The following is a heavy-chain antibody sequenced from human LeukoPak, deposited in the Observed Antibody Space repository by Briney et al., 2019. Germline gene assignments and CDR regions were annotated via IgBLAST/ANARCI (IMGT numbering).Heavy chain of an antibody. Sequence: GGSPRLSCAASGFTFGDYTMHWFRQPPGRGLQWVSLITGDGGTTSYAGSVKGRFTISRDNSKNSLYLHMNSLRNEDTALYYCAKGHFGAGHYWGQGTLVTVSS. CDR2: ITGDGGTT. D-gene: IGHD3-3*01. J-gene: IGHJ4*02. CDR1: GFTFGDYT. V-gene: IGHV3-43*02. CDR3: AKGHFGAGHY.